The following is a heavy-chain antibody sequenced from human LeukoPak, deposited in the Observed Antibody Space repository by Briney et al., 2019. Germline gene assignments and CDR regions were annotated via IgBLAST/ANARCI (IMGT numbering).Heavy chain of an antibody. CDR2: INAGWSNT. CDR3: VRSTLDY. Sequence: ASVKVSCKASGYTFTTYTIHWVRQAPGQGLEWMGWINAGWSNTRYSQKFQGRVTITWDTSASTVYMELSSLRSEDTAVYYCVRSTLDYWGQGILVTVSS. CDR1: GYTFTTYT. V-gene: IGHV1-3*01. J-gene: IGHJ4*02.